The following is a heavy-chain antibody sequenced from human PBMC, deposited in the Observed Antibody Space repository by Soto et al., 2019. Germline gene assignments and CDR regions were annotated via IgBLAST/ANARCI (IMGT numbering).Heavy chain of an antibody. CDR3: ARDPTAPEYYDILTGYRSYYYYYMVV. Sequence: ASVKVSCKASGYTFTSYYMHWVRQAPGQGLEWMGIINPSGGSTSYAQKFQGRVTMTRDTSTSTVYMELSSLRSEDTAVYYCARDPTAPEYYDILTGYRSYYYYYMVVWGKGTTVTVSS. CDR2: INPSGGST. J-gene: IGHJ6*03. CDR1: GYTFTSYY. V-gene: IGHV1-46*03. D-gene: IGHD3-9*01.